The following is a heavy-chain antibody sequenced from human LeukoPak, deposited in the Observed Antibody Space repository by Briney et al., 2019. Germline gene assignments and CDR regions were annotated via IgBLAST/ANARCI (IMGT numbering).Heavy chain of an antibody. Sequence: GESLKTSCKGSGYSFTSYWIGWVRQMPGQGLEWMGIIYPGDSDTTYSPSFQGQVTISADKSTNTAYLQWSSLMASDTAVYYCARLTRYSGNDGLYYGIDFWGEGTTVTVSS. J-gene: IGHJ6*04. CDR1: GYSFTSYW. V-gene: IGHV5-51*01. CDR3: ARLTRYSGNDGLYYGIDF. D-gene: IGHD5-12*01. CDR2: IYPGDSDT.